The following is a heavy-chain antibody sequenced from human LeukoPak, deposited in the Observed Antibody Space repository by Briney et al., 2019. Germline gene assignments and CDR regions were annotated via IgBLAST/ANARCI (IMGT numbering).Heavy chain of an antibody. J-gene: IGHJ4*02. Sequence: SVKVSCKASGYTFTGYYMHWVRQAPGQGLEWMGWINPNSGGTNYAQKFQGRVTMTRDTSISTAYMELSRLRSDDTAVYYCASTPAGGSGWTFDYWGQGTLVTVSS. CDR2: INPNSGGT. CDR3: ASTPAGGSGWTFDY. V-gene: IGHV1-2*02. CDR1: GYTFTGYY. D-gene: IGHD6-19*01.